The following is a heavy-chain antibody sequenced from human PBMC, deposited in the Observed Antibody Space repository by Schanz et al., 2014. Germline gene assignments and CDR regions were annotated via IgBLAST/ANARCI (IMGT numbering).Heavy chain of an antibody. Sequence: QVQLVESGGGVVQPGRSLRLSCAASGFTFSNFAIHWVRQAPGKGLEWVAVISYDGSHKDYADSVKGRFTISRDNSKNTLYLQMNSLRAEDTAVYYCAKGQGAVINNWYFDLWGRGSLVTVSS. V-gene: IGHV3-30*04. J-gene: IGHJ2*01. D-gene: IGHD2-21*01. CDR2: ISYDGSHK. CDR1: GFTFSNFA. CDR3: AKGQGAVINNWYFDL.